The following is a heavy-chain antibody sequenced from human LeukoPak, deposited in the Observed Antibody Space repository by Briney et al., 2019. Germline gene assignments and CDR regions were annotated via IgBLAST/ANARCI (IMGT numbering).Heavy chain of an antibody. V-gene: IGHV3-15*01. CDR2: IKSKTDGGTT. J-gene: IGHJ3*02. Sequence: GGSLRLSCAASGFTFNNAWMSWVRQAPGKGLEWVGRIKSKTDGGTTDYAAPVKGRFTISRDDSKNSLYLQMNSLRAEDTAVYYCAKDLSSGWYDAFDIWGQGTMVTVSS. D-gene: IGHD6-19*01. CDR1: GFTFNNAW. CDR3: AKDLSSGWYDAFDI.